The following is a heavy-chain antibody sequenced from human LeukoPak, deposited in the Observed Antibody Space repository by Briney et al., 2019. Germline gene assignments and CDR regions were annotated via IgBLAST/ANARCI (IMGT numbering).Heavy chain of an antibody. CDR3: AREEGGGYSYVSAEYFQH. CDR1: GGSISSSSYY. D-gene: IGHD5-18*01. Sequence: SETLSLTCTVSGGSISSSSYYWGWIRQPPGKGLEWIGSIYYSGSTYYNPSLKSRVTISVDTSKNQFSLKLSSVTAADTAVYYCAREEGGGYSYVSAEYFQHWGQGTLVTVSS. CDR2: IYYSGST. V-gene: IGHV4-39*07. J-gene: IGHJ1*01.